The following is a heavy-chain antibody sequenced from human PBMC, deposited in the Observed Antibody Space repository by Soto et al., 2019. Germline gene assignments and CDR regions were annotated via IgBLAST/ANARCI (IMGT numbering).Heavy chain of an antibody. CDR2: IYHNGNT. D-gene: IGHD3-10*01. CDR1: GYSITSSASY. J-gene: IGHJ4*02. CDR3: ARHPTGLWFGAGPAY. Sequence: QPKLQESGTGLVKPAETLALTCTVSGYSITSSASYWTWIRQPPGHGLEWIGSIYHNGNTYRNPSLKSRVTISVDTSRSPFSLRLSAVPAADTARYYCARHPTGLWFGAGPAYWGQGTLLTFS. V-gene: IGHV4-39*01.